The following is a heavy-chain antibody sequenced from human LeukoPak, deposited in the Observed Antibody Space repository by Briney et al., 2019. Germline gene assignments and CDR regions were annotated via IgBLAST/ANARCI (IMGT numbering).Heavy chain of an antibody. V-gene: IGHV4-59*01. Sequence: PSETLSLTCTVSGGSISSYYWSWIRQPPGKGLEWIGYIYYSGSTNYNPSLKSRVTISVDTSKNQFSLKLSSVTAADTAVYYCARVNSPTIFGYFDYWGQGTLVTVSS. J-gene: IGHJ4*02. CDR3: ARVNSPTIFGYFDY. CDR1: GGSISSYY. D-gene: IGHD3-3*01. CDR2: IYYSGST.